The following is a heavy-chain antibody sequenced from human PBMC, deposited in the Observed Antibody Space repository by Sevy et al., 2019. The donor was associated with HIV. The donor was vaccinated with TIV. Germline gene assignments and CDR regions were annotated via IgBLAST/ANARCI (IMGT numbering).Heavy chain of an antibody. V-gene: IGHV3-53*01. CDR3: ARDGGDSALDY. Sequence: GGSLRLSCAASGFSVSNNYMSWVRQAAGMGLEWVSIIYSEGSTYYGDSVKGRFTISRENSKNKLFLQMNSLGAEDTAGYYCARDGGDSALDYWGQGTLVTVSS. CDR1: GFSVSNNY. D-gene: IGHD3-16*01. J-gene: IGHJ4*02. CDR2: IYSEGST.